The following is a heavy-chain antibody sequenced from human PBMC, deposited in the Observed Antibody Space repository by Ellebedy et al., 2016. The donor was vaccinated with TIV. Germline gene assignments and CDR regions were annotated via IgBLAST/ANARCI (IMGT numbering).Heavy chain of an antibody. D-gene: IGHD3-22*01. CDR3: ARNNPYYYDISGYNAY. J-gene: IGHJ4*02. V-gene: IGHV1-18*01. Sequence: ASVKVSCXASGHTSTSYGISWVRQAPGHGLEWIGWISAYNGFTRYPQKFQDRVTMTTDTSTSTAYMELRSLRSDDTAVYYCARNNPYYYDISGYNAYWGQGTLVTVSS. CDR2: ISAYNGFT. CDR1: GHTSTSYG.